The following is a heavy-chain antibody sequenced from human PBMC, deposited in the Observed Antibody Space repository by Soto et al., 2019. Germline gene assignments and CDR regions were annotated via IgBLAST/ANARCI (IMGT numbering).Heavy chain of an antibody. J-gene: IGHJ4*02. CDR1: SGPFSGYY. V-gene: IGHV4-34*01. CDR2: INRSGTT. Sequence: PSETLSLTCAVYSGPFSGYYWSWIRQSPGKGLEWIGEINRSGTTNYNPSLESRVTISVDTSKNQFSLRLTSVTAADSAVYFCAREPYLPKARNDFWGPGTLVTVSS. CDR3: AREPYLPKARNDF.